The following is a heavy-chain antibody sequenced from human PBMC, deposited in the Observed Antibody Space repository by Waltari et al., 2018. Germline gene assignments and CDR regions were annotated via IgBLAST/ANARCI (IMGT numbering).Heavy chain of an antibody. CDR2: ISYDGSNK. D-gene: IGHD6-19*01. CDR3: ARVGAVAGTEIDY. V-gene: IGHV3-30*04. Sequence: QVQLVESGGGVVQPGRSLRLSCAASGFTFSSYAMHWVRQAPGKGLDWVAVISYDGSNKYYADSVKGRFTISRDNSKNTLYLQMNSLRAEDTAVYYCARVGAVAGTEIDYWGQGTLVTVSS. CDR1: GFTFSSYA. J-gene: IGHJ4*02.